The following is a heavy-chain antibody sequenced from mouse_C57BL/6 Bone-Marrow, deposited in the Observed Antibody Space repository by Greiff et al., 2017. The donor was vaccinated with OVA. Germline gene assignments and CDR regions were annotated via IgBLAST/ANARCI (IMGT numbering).Heavy chain of an antibody. D-gene: IGHD1-1*01. CDR1: GFTFSSYA. Sequence: DVQLVESGGGLVKPGGSLKLSCAASGFTFSSYAMSWVRQTPEKRLEWVATISDGGSYTYYPDNVKGRFTISRDNAKNNLYLQMSHLKSEDTAMYYCARDFPLYHYAMDYWGQGTSVTVSS. V-gene: IGHV5-4*01. CDR2: ISDGGSYT. CDR3: ARDFPLYHYAMDY. J-gene: IGHJ4*01.